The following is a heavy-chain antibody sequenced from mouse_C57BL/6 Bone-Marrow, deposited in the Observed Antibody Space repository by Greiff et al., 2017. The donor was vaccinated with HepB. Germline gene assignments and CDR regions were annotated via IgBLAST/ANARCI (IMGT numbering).Heavy chain of an antibody. V-gene: IGHV2-2*01. D-gene: IGHD1-1*01. J-gene: IGHJ3*01. Sequence: QVQLQQSGPGLVQPSQRLSITCTVSGFSLTRYGVHWVRQSPGKGLEWLGVIWSGGSTDYNAAFISRLSISKDNSKSQVFFKMNSLQADDTAIYYCARGIYYYGSSYEGFAYWGQGTLVTVSA. CDR2: IWSGGST. CDR1: GFSLTRYG. CDR3: ARGIYYYGSSYEGFAY.